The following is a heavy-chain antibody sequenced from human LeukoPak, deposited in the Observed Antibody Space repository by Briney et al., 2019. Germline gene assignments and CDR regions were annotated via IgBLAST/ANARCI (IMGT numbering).Heavy chain of an antibody. D-gene: IGHD2-15*01. V-gene: IGHV1-69*13. CDR2: IIPIFGTA. CDR1: GYTFTNYF. Sequence: SVKVSCKASGYTFTNYFMHWVRQAPGQGLEWMGGIIPIFGTANYAQKFQGRVTITADESTSTAYMELSSLRSEDTAVYYCARDLMGGGVEGVYFDYWGQGTLVTVSS. CDR3: ARDLMGGGVEGVYFDY. J-gene: IGHJ4*02.